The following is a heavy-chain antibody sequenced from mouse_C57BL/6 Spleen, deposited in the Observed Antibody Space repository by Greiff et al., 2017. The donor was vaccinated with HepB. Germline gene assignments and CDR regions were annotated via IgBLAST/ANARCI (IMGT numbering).Heavy chain of an antibody. CDR1: GFTFSNYW. CDR2: IRLKSDNYAT. Sequence: EVKLMESRGGLVQPGGSMKLSCVASGFTFSNYWMNWVRQSPEKGLEWVAQIRLKSDNYATHYAESVKGRFTISRDDSKSSVYLQMNNLRAEDTGIYYCTGGSRGYWGQGTTLTVSS. D-gene: IGHD3-1*01. J-gene: IGHJ2*01. CDR3: TGGSRGY. V-gene: IGHV6-3*01.